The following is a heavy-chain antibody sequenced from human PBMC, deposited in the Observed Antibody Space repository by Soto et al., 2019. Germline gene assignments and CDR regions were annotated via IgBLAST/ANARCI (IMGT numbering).Heavy chain of an antibody. CDR2: TYHRSKWYN. V-gene: IGHV6-1*01. J-gene: IGHJ4*02. D-gene: IGHD6-13*01. CDR1: GDSVSSNSAA. CDR3: ARALGYSVDY. Sequence: QVQLQQSGPGLVKPSQTLSLTCAISGDSVSSNSAAWNWIRQSPSRGLEWLGRTYHRSKWYNEYAVSVKSRITINADTSKNPSSMQMNSMTPEDTAVYYCARALGYSVDYWGQGTLVTVSS.